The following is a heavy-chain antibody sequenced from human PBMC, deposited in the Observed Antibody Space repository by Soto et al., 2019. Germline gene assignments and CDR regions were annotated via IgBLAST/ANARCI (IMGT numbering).Heavy chain of an antibody. CDR1: GGTFSSYA. CDR3: ARDKVGTIFGVVLYMDV. D-gene: IGHD3-3*01. J-gene: IGHJ6*02. CDR2: IIPIFGTA. V-gene: IGHV1-69*13. Sequence: SVKVSCKASGGTFSSYAISWVRQAPGQGLEWMGGIIPIFGTANYAQKFQGRVTITADESTSTAYMELSSLRSEDTAVYYCARDKVGTIFGVVLYMDVWGQGTTVTVSS.